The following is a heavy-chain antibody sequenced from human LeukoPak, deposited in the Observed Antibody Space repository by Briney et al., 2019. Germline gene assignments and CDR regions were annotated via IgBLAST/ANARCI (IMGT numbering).Heavy chain of an antibody. V-gene: IGHV1-18*01. J-gene: IGHJ4*02. D-gene: IGHD3-9*01. CDR3: ARIAGTFDWLFPLIDY. CDR1: GYTFTSYG. Sequence: GASVTVSCKASGYTFTSYGISWVRQAPGQGLEWMGWISAYNGNTNYAQKLQGRVTMTTDTSTSTAYMELRSLRSDDTAVYYCARIAGTFDWLFPLIDYWGQGTLVTVSS. CDR2: ISAYNGNT.